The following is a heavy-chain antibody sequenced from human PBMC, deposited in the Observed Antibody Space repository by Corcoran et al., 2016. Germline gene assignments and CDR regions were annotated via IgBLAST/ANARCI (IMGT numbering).Heavy chain of an antibody. CDR2: ISSRSSYI. CDR3: ASGGGTSNQWTLDD. CDR1: GFTFSSYS. D-gene: IGHD3-16*01. V-gene: IGHV3-21*01. J-gene: IGHJ4*02. Sequence: EVQLVESGGGLVKPGGSLRLSCAASGFTFSSYSMNWVRQAPGKGLEWVSSISSRSSYIYYADSVKGRFTISRDNAKNSLYLQMNSLRAEDTAVEYGASGGGTSNQWTLDDWGQGTLVTVSS.